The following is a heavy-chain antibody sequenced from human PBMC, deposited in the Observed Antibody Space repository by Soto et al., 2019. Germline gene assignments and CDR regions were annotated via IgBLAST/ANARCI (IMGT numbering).Heavy chain of an antibody. Sequence: QVQLVQSGAEVKKPGSSVKVSCKASEATFSSYAISGVRKAPGQGLEWMGGIIPIFGTANYAQKFQGRVTITADESTSTAYMELSSLRSEDTAVYYCARPHRGRDGYNWDYWGQGTLVTVSS. CDR2: IIPIFGTA. CDR3: ARPHRGRDGYNWDY. CDR1: EATFSSYA. J-gene: IGHJ4*02. V-gene: IGHV1-69*01. D-gene: IGHD5-12*01.